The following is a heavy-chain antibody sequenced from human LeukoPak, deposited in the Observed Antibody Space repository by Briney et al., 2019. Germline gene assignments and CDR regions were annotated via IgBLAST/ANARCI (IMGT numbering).Heavy chain of an antibody. CDR1: GFTFSSYW. CDR2: IKQDGSEK. D-gene: IGHD3-22*01. V-gene: IGHV3-7*01. J-gene: IGHJ6*02. CDR3: ARDPLWYYYDSDV. Sequence: PGGSLRLSCATSGFTFSSYWMSWVRQAPGKGLEWVANIKQDGSEKYYVDSVKGRFTISRDNAKNSLYLQMNSLRAEDTAVYYCARDPLWYYYDSDVWGQGTTVTVSS.